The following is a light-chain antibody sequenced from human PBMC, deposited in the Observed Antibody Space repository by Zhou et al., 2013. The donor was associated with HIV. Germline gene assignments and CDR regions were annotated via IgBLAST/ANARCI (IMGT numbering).Light chain of an antibody. CDR1: QSIRSW. J-gene: IGKJ1*01. V-gene: IGKV1-5*03. Sequence: DIQMTQSPSTLSASVGDRVTISCRASQSIRSWLAWYQQKPGKAPKLLIYEASSLGSGVPSRFSGSDSGPEFTLTISSVQPDDFAIYYCQQYDSYPWTFGPRDRRWK. CDR3: QQYDSYPWT. CDR2: EAS.